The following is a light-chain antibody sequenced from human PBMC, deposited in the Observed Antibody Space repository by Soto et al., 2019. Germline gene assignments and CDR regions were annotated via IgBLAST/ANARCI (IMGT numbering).Light chain of an antibody. V-gene: IGKV3D-15*01. CDR2: DVS. J-gene: IGKJ4*01. CDR3: QQYNNWPPLT. Sequence: IVLIQSPATLSVSPGERATLSCMASQNISNYLIWYQQKPGQAPRLLIYDVSNRATDIPARFSGSGSGTEFTLTISSLQSEDSALYYCQQYNNWPPLTFGGGTKVDIK. CDR1: QNISNY.